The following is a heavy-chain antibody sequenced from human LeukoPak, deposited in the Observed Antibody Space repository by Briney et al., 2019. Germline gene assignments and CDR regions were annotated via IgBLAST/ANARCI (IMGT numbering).Heavy chain of an antibody. D-gene: IGHD3-10*01. CDR2: IYYSGTT. CDR1: SGSISSGGYY. CDR3: ARAFYYYGSGSSNWFDP. V-gene: IGHV4-31*03. Sequence: PSETLSLTCTVSSGSISSGGYYWSWIRQHPGKGLEWIGYIYYSGTTYYNPSLKSRVTISVDTSKNQFSLKLSSVTAADTAVYYCARAFYYYGSGSSNWFDPWGQGILVTVSS. J-gene: IGHJ5*02.